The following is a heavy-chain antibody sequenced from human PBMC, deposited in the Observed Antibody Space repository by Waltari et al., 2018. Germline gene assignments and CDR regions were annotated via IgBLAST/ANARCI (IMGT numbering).Heavy chain of an antibody. CDR1: GGSISSYY. CDR2: IYTSGST. Sequence: QVQLQESGPGLVKPSETLSLTCTVSGGSISSYYWSWIRQPAGKGLEWIGRIYTSGSTNYNPPLKSRVTMSVDTSKNQFSLKLSSVTAADTAVYYCARDVHDTVTTANAFDIWGQGTMVTVSS. J-gene: IGHJ3*02. CDR3: ARDVHDTVTTANAFDI. V-gene: IGHV4-4*07. D-gene: IGHD4-17*01.